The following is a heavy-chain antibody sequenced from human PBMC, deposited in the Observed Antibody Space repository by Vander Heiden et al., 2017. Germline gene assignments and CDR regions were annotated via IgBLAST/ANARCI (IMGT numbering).Heavy chain of an antibody. Sequence: QVQLVESGGGVVQPGRSLRLSCAASGFTFSSYAMHGVRQAPGKGLEWVAVISYDGSNKYYADSVKGRFTISRDNSKNTLYLQMNSLRAEDTAVYYCAREDYDFWSGYYSSRGWFDPWGQGTLVTVSS. CDR1: GFTFSSYA. J-gene: IGHJ5*02. CDR2: ISYDGSNK. D-gene: IGHD3-3*01. CDR3: AREDYDFWSGYYSSRGWFDP. V-gene: IGHV3-30-3*01.